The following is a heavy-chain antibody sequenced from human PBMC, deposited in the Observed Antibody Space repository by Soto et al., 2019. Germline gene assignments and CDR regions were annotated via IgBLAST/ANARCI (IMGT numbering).Heavy chain of an antibody. CDR1: GFTFRNAW. J-gene: IGHJ4*02. D-gene: IGHD2-2*01. V-gene: IGHV3-15*05. Sequence: EVQLVESGGGLVKPGGSLRLSCAASGFTFRNAWMSWVRQAPGKGLEWVGRIKSNSAGGTTDYAAPVKGKFTISRDDSNNTLKLQMNSVKTEDTALYYCTTGVAAALYDFDYWGQGTLVTVSS. CDR2: IKSNSAGGTT. CDR3: TTGVAAALYDFDY.